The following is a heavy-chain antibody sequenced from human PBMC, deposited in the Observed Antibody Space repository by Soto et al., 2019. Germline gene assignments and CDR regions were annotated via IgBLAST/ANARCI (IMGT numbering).Heavy chain of an antibody. CDR3: TRPPRNSASSKIDY. D-gene: IGHD1-26*01. V-gene: IGHV1-18*01. J-gene: IGHJ4*02. CDR1: GYTFTSYG. Sequence: AAVKVSCKASGYTFTSYGISWVRQAPGQGLEWMGWISAYNGNTNYAQKLQGRVTMTTDTSTSTAYMELRSLRSDDTAVYYCTRPPRNSASSKIDYWGQGTLVTVSS. CDR2: ISAYNGNT.